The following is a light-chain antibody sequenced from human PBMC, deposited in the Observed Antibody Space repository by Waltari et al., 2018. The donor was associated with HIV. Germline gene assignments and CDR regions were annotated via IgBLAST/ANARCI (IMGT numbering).Light chain of an antibody. Sequence: DVQMTQSPPNLSASVGDTVVITCRASQNIDNWLAWYLQKPGRAPKLLLSRASFLESGVSSRFSGSGSGTEFTLTIRSLQPDDIGTYYCQQYSTHYGFGQGTRVE. CDR1: QNIDNW. CDR3: QQYSTHYG. CDR2: RAS. V-gene: IGKV1-5*03. J-gene: IGKJ2*01.